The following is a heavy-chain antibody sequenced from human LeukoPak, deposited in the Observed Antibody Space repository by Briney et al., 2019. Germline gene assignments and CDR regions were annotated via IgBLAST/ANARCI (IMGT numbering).Heavy chain of an antibody. CDR1: GYTFTGYY. Sequence: ASVKVSCKASGYTFTGYYIHWVRQAPGQGLEWMGWINPNNGGTNYAQKFQGRVTMTRDTSISTAYMELSRLRSDDTAVYYCARDQYSSGQGDYWDQGTLVTVSS. CDR3: ARDQYSSGQGDY. D-gene: IGHD6-19*01. V-gene: IGHV1-2*02. CDR2: INPNNGGT. J-gene: IGHJ4*02.